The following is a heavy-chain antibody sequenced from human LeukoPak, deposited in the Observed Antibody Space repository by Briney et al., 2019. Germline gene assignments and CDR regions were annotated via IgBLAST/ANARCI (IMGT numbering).Heavy chain of an antibody. V-gene: IGHV3-48*01. Sequence: GGSLRLSCAASGFTFSSYGMNWVRQAPGGGLEWLSYLSNTGNIHYAQSVKGRFTISRDNAKSSLYLQMDGLRAEDTAVYYCARRGDSPMIGDHWGQGILVTVAS. J-gene: IGHJ4*02. D-gene: IGHD3-10*02. CDR3: ARRGDSPMIGDH. CDR2: LSNTGNI. CDR1: GFTFSSYG.